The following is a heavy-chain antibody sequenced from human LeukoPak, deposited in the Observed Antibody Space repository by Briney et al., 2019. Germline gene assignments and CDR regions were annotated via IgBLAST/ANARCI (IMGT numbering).Heavy chain of an antibody. J-gene: IGHJ4*02. CDR1: GGSTSRGSYY. CDR3: ARGRFLEWLSILDYFDY. D-gene: IGHD3-3*01. CDR2: IYTSGST. Sequence: SETLSLTCTVSGGSTSRGSYYWSWIRQPAGKGLEWIGRIYTSGSTNYNPSLKSRVTISVDTSKNQFSLKLSSVTAADTAVYYCARGRFLEWLSILDYFDYWGQGTLVTVSS. V-gene: IGHV4-61*02.